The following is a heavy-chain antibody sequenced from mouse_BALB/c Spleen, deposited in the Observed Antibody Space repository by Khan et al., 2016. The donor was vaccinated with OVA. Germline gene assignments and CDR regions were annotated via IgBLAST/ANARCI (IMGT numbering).Heavy chain of an antibody. J-gene: IGHJ1*01. D-gene: IGHD4-1*01. CDR3: ASGTAWYFDG. V-gene: IGHV1S136*01. Sequence: VRLQQSGPELVKPGASVKMSCKASGYTFTSYVLHWVKQKPGQGLEWIGYINPYNDGTQFNEKFKGKATLTSDKSSSTAYMELSSLTSEDSAVYDCASGTAWYFDGWGAGTTVTVSS. CDR1: GYTFTSYV. CDR2: INPYNDGT.